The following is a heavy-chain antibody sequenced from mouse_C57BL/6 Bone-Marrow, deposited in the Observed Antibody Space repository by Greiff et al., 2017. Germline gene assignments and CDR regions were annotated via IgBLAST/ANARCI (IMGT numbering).Heavy chain of an antibody. V-gene: IGHV14-4*01. CDR1: GFNIKDDY. CDR3: TRYYEYAY. J-gene: IGHJ3*01. CDR2: IDPENGDT. Sequence: VQLKQSGAELVRPGASVKLSCTASGFNIKDDYMHWVKQRPEQGLEWIGWIDPENGDTEYASKFQGKATITADTSSNTAYLQLSSLTSEDTAVYYCTRYYEYAYWGQGTLVTVSA. D-gene: IGHD2-4*01.